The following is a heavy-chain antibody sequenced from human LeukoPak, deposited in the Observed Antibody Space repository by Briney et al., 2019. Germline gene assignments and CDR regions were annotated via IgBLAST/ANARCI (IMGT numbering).Heavy chain of an antibody. V-gene: IGHV1-18*04. D-gene: IGHD3-10*01. Sequence: ASVKVSCKASGYTFTSYGISWVRQAPGQGLEWMGWISAYNGNTNYAQKPQGRVTMTTDTSTSTAYMELRSLRSDDTAVYYCARETYYYGSGNLRYYYYGMDVWGKGTTVTVSS. CDR2: ISAYNGNT. CDR1: GYTFTSYG. J-gene: IGHJ6*04. CDR3: ARETYYYGSGNLRYYYYGMDV.